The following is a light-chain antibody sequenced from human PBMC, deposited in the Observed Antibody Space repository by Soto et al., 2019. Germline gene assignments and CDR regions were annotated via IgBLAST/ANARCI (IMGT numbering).Light chain of an antibody. CDR1: RSVSFAY. CDR3: QQYVTPPYT. Sequence: IVLTQSPDTLSLSPGERASLSCRASRSVSFAYAASYQLRPGQAPRLLIYGASSRATGIPDRFSGSGSGTDFTLTIGRLEPEDSAVYYCQQYVTPPYTFGQGIKLEI. CDR2: GAS. V-gene: IGKV3-20*01. J-gene: IGKJ2*01.